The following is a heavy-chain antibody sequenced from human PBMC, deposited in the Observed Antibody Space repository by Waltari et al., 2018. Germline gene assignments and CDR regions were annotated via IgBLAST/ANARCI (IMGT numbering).Heavy chain of an antibody. CDR2: IYYSGST. Sequence: QLQLQESGPGLVKPSETLSLTCTVSGGSISSSSYYWGWIRQPPGKGLEWIGSIYYSGSTYDNPSLKSRVTISVDTSKNQFSLKLSSVTAADTAVYYCARRRAVTTKGWFDPWGQGTLVTVSS. V-gene: IGHV4-39*01. D-gene: IGHD4-17*01. CDR1: GGSISSSSYY. CDR3: ARRRAVTTKGWFDP. J-gene: IGHJ5*02.